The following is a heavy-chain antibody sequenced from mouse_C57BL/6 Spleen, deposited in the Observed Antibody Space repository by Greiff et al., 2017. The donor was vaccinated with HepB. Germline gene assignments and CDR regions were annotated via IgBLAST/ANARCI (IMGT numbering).Heavy chain of an antibody. V-gene: IGHV1-26*01. CDR1: GYTFTDYY. CDR2: INPNNGGT. Sequence: VQLQQSGPELVKPGASVKISCKASGYTFTDYYMNWVKQSHGKSLEWIGDINPNNGGTSYNQKFKGKATLTVDKSSSTAYMELRSLTSEDSAVYYCARGPLITTVPATGYYAMDYWGQGTSVTVSS. D-gene: IGHD1-1*01. J-gene: IGHJ4*01. CDR3: ARGPLITTVPATGYYAMDY.